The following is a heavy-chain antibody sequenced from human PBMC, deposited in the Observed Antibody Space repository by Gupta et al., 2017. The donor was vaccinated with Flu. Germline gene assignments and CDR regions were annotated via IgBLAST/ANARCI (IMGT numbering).Heavy chain of an antibody. CDR3: TQSLRVDTAMGADY. Sequence: EVQLVESGGGLVQPGGSLRLSCEASRFTFSSYRMPWVRQAPGKGLVWVSHISSDGSYTYYADSVKCRFTSSRYNAKNTLYLKMSSLRAEDTALYSCTQSLRVDTAMGADYWGQGTLVTVSS. J-gene: IGHJ4*02. CDR1: RFTFSSYR. D-gene: IGHD5-18*01. V-gene: IGHV3-74*01. CDR2: ISSDGSYT.